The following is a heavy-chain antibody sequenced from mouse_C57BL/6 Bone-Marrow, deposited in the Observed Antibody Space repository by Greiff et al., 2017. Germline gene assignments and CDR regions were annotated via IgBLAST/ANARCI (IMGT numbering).Heavy chain of an antibody. CDR1: GYTFTDYY. Sequence: QVQLKQSGAELVRPGASVKLSCKASGYTFTDYYINWVKQRPGQGLEWIARIYPGSGNTYYNEKFKGKATLTAEKSSSTAYMQLSSLTSEDSAVYFCARGYYYGSDYYAMDYWGQGTSVTVSS. J-gene: IGHJ4*01. V-gene: IGHV1-76*01. CDR2: IYPGSGNT. CDR3: ARGYYYGSDYYAMDY. D-gene: IGHD1-1*01.